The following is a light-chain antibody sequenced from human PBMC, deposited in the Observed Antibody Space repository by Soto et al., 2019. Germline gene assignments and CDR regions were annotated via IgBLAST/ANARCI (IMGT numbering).Light chain of an antibody. CDR3: GAWASSLNVNR. J-gene: IGLJ1*01. CDR1: STNIRNYC. V-gene: IGLV1-51*01. Sequence: QPVPTQPPSVSAAPGQKISISCSGSSTNIRNYCVSCYHQLPGTAPRLLSYDNTKRPSGIPDRFSGSKSGTSATLAIPGLQTGDEGDYSCGAWASSLNVNRFGGGTQVTVL. CDR2: DNT.